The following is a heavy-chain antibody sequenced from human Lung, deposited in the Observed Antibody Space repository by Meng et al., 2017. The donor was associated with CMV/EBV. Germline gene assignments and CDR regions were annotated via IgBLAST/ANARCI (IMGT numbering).Heavy chain of an antibody. CDR2: IGTVGET. Sequence: GESXKISCTASGFTFSTYDFHWVRQPTGKGLEWVSSIGTVGETYSIGSVKGRFIISREDAKNSVYLQMNGLRAGETGLYYCARARSPTHFDYWGQGALVTVSS. CDR1: GFTFSTYD. CDR3: ARARSPTHFDY. J-gene: IGHJ4*02. V-gene: IGHV3-13*01.